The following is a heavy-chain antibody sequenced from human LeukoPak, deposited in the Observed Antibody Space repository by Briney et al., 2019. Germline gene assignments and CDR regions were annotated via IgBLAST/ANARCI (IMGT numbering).Heavy chain of an antibody. Sequence: ASVKVTCKTSGYTFTGYYLHWVRQAPRQGPEWMGCINANSGDTYYVQKFKGRITITRDTSINTAYMELNRLISDDTAVYYCARVVDVGVPGFQHWGRGTLVTASS. J-gene: IGHJ1*01. CDR1: GYTFTGYY. V-gene: IGHV1-2*02. D-gene: IGHD1-26*01. CDR2: INANSGDT. CDR3: ARVVDVGVPGFQH.